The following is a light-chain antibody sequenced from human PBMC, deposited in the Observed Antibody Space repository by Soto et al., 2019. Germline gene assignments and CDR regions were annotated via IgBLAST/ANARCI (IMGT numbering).Light chain of an antibody. CDR3: QSYDSSLSRRWV. CDR1: SSNIGAGYP. V-gene: IGLV1-40*01. J-gene: IGLJ3*02. Sequence: QSVLTQPPSVSGPPGQRVTISCTGSSSNIGAGYPVHWYQQLPGTAPKLLVAGNRPSGVPDRFSVSKSGASASLAITGLQAEDEADYYCQSYDSSLSRRWVFGGGTKLTVL. CDR2: G.